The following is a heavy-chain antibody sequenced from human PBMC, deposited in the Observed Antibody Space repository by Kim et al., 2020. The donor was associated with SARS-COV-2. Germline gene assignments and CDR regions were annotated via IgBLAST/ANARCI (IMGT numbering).Heavy chain of an antibody. Sequence: SETLSLTCAVSGGSISSSNWWSWVRQPPGKGLEWIGEIYHSGSTNYNPSLKSRVTISVDKSKNQFSLKLSSVTAADTAVYYCARAGSGRLRGVFDYWGQGTLVTVSS. CDR1: GGSISSSNW. CDR3: ARAGSGRLRGVFDY. D-gene: IGHD3-3*01. J-gene: IGHJ4*02. V-gene: IGHV4-4*02. CDR2: IYHSGST.